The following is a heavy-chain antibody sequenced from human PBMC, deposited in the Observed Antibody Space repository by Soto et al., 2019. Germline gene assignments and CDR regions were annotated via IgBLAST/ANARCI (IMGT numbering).Heavy chain of an antibody. CDR2: SRNRDNGYTT. Sequence: PGGSLRLSCTASGFPFSDRYMDLVRQSPGKGLEWVGRSRNRDNGYTTEFAASVKGSFTISTDDSRNSLYLQMNSLKAEDTAELYCGRGERIMITFGGVIYNGALDIWGQGTMVTVSS. D-gene: IGHD3-16*02. CDR1: GFPFSDRY. V-gene: IGHV3-72*01. CDR3: GRGERIMITFGGVIYNGALDI. J-gene: IGHJ3*02.